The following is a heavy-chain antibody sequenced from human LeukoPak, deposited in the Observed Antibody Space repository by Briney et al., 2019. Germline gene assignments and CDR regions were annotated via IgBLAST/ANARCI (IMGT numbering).Heavy chain of an antibody. V-gene: IGHV3-53*01. J-gene: IGHJ4*02. D-gene: IGHD6-13*01. CDR1: GFRVTSNY. Sequence: PGGSLRLSCAASGFRVTSNYMSWVRQAPGKGLEWVSVIYSGGSTYYADSVKGRFILSRDDYNNTLSLQISNLRAEDTAVYFCAREISDSSRWYGGFDYWGQGTLVIVSS. CDR3: AREISDSSRWYGGFDY. CDR2: IYSGGST.